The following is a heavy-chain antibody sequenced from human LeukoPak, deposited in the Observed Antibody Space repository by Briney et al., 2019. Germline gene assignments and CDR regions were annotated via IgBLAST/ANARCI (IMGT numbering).Heavy chain of an antibody. V-gene: IGHV3-23*05. Sequence: GGSLRLSCVASGFTFSDYAMNWVRQAPGKGLESVSTFKTNYNQVYYAESVRGRFTISTDNSKNTAYLQMNSLRVEDTALYYCARSVPDYTRFDFWGQGALVTVSS. D-gene: IGHD4-11*01. J-gene: IGHJ4*02. CDR1: GFTFSDYA. CDR3: ARSVPDYTRFDF. CDR2: FKTNYNQV.